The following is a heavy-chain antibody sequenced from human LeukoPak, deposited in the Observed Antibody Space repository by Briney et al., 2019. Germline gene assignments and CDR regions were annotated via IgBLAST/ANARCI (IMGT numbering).Heavy chain of an antibody. Sequence: SVKVSCKASGGTFSSYAISWVRQAPGQGLEWMGGIIPIFGTANYAQKFQGRATITADESTSTAYMELSSLRSEDTAVYYCARPRRIAAAGVGPYYFDYWGQGTLVTVSS. V-gene: IGHV1-69*13. J-gene: IGHJ4*02. D-gene: IGHD6-13*01. CDR1: GGTFSSYA. CDR3: ARPRRIAAAGVGPYYFDY. CDR2: IIPIFGTA.